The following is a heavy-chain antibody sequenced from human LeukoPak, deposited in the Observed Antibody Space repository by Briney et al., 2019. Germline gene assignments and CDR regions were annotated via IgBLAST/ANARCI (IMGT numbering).Heavy chain of an antibody. D-gene: IGHD5-18*01. CDR2: ISSTSIYT. J-gene: IGHJ4*02. CDR1: GFTFSDYY. V-gene: IGHV3-11*06. CDR3: ARDSWEGYSYGYGY. Sequence: GGSLRLSCAASGFTFSDYYMSWIRQAPGKGLEWVSDISSTSIYTNYADSVKGRFTISRDNAKNSLYLQMNSLRAEDTAVYYCARDSWEGYSYGYGYWGQGTLVTVSS.